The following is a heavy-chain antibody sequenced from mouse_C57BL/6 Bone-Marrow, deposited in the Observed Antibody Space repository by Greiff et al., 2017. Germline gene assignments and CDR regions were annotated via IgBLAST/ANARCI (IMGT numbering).Heavy chain of an antibody. J-gene: IGHJ3*01. CDR2: ISNGGGST. CDR3: ARLLYYGYDGGFAY. Sequence: DVMLVESGGGLVQPGGSLKLSCAASGFTFSDYYMYWVRQTPEKRLEWVAYISNGGGSTYYPDTVTGRFTIYRDNAKNTLYLHMSRLKSEDTAMYYCARLLYYGYDGGFAYWGQGTLVTVSA. D-gene: IGHD2-2*01. V-gene: IGHV5-12*01. CDR1: GFTFSDYY.